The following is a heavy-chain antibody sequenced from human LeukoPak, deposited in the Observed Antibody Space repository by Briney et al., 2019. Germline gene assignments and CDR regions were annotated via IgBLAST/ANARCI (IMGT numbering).Heavy chain of an antibody. CDR1: GYFISNSNW. CDR2: IDYGGST. V-gene: IGHV4-28*03. CDR3: ARATPERGIQLWFLHDY. Sequence: SETLSLTCAVSGYFISNSNWWGWIRQPPGKGLEWIGYIDYGGSTNYNPSLKSRVTVSVDTSKNQFSLKLSSVTAADTAVYYCARATPERGIQLWFLHDYWGQGTLVTVSS. D-gene: IGHD5-18*01. J-gene: IGHJ4*02.